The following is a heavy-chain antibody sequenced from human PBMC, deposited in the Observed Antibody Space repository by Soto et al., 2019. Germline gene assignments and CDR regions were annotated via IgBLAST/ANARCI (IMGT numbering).Heavy chain of an antibody. Sequence: TLSLTCAVSGGSISSSNWWSWVRQPPGKGLEWIGEIYHSGSTNYNPSLKSRVTISVDKSKNQFSLKLSSVTAADTAVYYCARVSGYSSSWYGDYWGQGTLVTVSS. D-gene: IGHD6-13*01. V-gene: IGHV4-4*02. CDR3: ARVSGYSSSWYGDY. CDR1: GGSISSSNW. CDR2: IYHSGST. J-gene: IGHJ4*02.